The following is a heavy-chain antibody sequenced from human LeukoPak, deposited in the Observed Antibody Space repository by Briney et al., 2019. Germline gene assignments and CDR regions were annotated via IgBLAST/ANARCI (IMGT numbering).Heavy chain of an antibody. D-gene: IGHD6-19*01. CDR1: GASISRSNW. Sequence: SGTLSLTCAVSGASISRSNWWSWVRQPPGKGLEWIGEVYYSGSTYYNPSLKSRVTISVDTSKNQFSLKLSSVTAADTAVYYCARTVAGTLDDAFDIWGQGTMVTVSS. CDR2: VYYSGST. V-gene: IGHV4-4*02. J-gene: IGHJ3*02. CDR3: ARTVAGTLDDAFDI.